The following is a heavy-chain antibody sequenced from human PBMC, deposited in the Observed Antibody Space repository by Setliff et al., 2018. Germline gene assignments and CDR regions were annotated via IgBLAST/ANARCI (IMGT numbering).Heavy chain of an antibody. CDR1: GGSVNSGYDN. CDR2: INRRGST. Sequence: PSETLSLTCTVSGGSVNSGYDNWNWLRQPAGKGLEWIGHINRRGSTNFSPSLKSRVTISLDTSKNQFSLNLTSVTAAHTAVYYCARASSGWYSAYYYYMDVWGKGTTVTVSS. CDR3: ARASSGWYSAYYYYMDV. V-gene: IGHV4-61*09. D-gene: IGHD6-19*01. J-gene: IGHJ6*03.